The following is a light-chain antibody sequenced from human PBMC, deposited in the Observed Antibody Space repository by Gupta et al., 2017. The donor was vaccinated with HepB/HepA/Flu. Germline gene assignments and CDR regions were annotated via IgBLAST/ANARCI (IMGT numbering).Light chain of an antibody. V-gene: IGKV1-39*01. CDR3: QQRYSTPRT. CDR1: QSISSY. CDR2: AAS. Sequence: DIQMTQSPSSLSASVGDRVTITCRASQSISSYLNWYQQKPGKAPKLLIYAASSLQSGVPSRFSCSGSGTDFTLTISSLQPEAFATYYCQQRYSTPRTFGQGTKVEIK. J-gene: IGKJ1*01.